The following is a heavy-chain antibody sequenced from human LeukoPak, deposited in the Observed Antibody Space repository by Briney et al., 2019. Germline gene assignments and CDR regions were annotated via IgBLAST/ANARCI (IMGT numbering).Heavy chain of an antibody. CDR2: ISSSSSYI. Sequence: GGSLRLSCAASGFTFSSYWMNWVRQAPGKGLEWVSSISSSSSYIYYADSVKGRFTISRDNAKNSLYLQMNSLRAEDTAVYYCARGRGSGGDYWGQGTLVTVSS. J-gene: IGHJ4*02. CDR3: ARGRGSGGDY. D-gene: IGHD3-16*01. CDR1: GFTFSSYW. V-gene: IGHV3-21*01.